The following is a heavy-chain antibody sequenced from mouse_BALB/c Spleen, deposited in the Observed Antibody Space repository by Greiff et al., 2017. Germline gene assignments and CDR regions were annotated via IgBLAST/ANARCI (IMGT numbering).Heavy chain of an antibody. CDR2: IYPYNGGT. J-gene: IGHJ4*01. CDR1: GYTFTDYN. Sequence: EVKLVESGPELVKPGASVKISCKASGYTFTDYNMHWVKQSHGKSLEWIGYIYPYNGGTGYNQKFKSKATLTVDNSSSTAYMELRSLTSEDSAVYYCARSVVDYAMDYWGQGTSVTVSS. CDR3: ARSVVDYAMDY. V-gene: IGHV1S29*02. D-gene: IGHD1-1*01.